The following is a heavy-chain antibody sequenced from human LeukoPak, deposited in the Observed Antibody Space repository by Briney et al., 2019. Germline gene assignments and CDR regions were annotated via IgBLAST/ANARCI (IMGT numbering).Heavy chain of an antibody. D-gene: IGHD4-23*01. CDR2: INSDGSTT. V-gene: IGHV3-74*01. CDR3: AKPDYGGNYDAFDI. Sequence: PGGSLRLSCAGFTFSGYWMHWVRQAPGKGLVWVSRINSDGSTTYYADSVKGRFTISRDNAKNILYLQMNSLRAEDTAVYYCAKPDYGGNYDAFDIWGQGTLVTVSS. CDR1: GFTFSGYW. J-gene: IGHJ3*02.